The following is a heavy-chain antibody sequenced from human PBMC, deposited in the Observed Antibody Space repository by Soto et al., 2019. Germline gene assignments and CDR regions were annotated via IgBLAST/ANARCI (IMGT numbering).Heavy chain of an antibody. V-gene: IGHV2-5*02. D-gene: IGHD4-17*01. Sequence: GPTLVNPTQTLTLTCSFSGFSFTTGGVHVGWIRQPPGKALEWLALIYWDDDKRYSPSLKSRLTITKDTSKNLVVLTMTNMDPVDTAAYYCAHNEVTYYGGNGYYFDYWGQGTLVTVSS. CDR1: GFSFTTGGVH. J-gene: IGHJ4*02. CDR3: AHNEVTYYGGNGYYFDY. CDR2: IYWDDDK.